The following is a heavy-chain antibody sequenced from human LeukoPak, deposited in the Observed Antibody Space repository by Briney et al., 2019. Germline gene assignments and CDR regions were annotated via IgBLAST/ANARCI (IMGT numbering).Heavy chain of an antibody. Sequence: ASVKVSCKASGYTFIGFHMHWVRQAPGQGLEWMGWFNPNSGGTNYAQKFQGRVTITADESTSTAYMELSSLRSEDTAVYYCARGYSSSWYYFDYWGQGTLVTVSS. D-gene: IGHD6-13*01. CDR2: FNPNSGGT. CDR3: ARGYSSSWYYFDY. J-gene: IGHJ4*02. V-gene: IGHV1-2*02. CDR1: GYTFIGFH.